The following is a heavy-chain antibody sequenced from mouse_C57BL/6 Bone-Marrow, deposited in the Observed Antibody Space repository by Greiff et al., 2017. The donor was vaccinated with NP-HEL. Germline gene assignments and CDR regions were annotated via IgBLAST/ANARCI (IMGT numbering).Heavy chain of an antibody. D-gene: IGHD1-1*01. CDR1: GYTFTNYW. CDR2: IYPGSGST. Sequence: QVQLKQPGAELVKPGASVKMSCKASGYTFTNYWITWVKQRPGQGLEWIGDIYPGSGSTNYNEKFRSKATLTVDTSSSTAYMQLSSLTSEGSAVYYCARFYYYGSSYTMDYWGQGTSVTVSS. CDR3: ARFYYYGSSYTMDY. J-gene: IGHJ4*01. V-gene: IGHV1-55*01.